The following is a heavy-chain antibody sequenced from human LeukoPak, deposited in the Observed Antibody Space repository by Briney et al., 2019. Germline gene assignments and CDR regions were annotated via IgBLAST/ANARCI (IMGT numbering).Heavy chain of an antibody. CDR1: GFTFSSYG. V-gene: IGHV3-30*02. CDR2: IRYVGSNK. CDR3: AKDQQQLTYYFDY. J-gene: IGHJ4*02. D-gene: IGHD6-13*01. Sequence: WCSPRLSSAGSGFTFSSYGMHCVRKAPSNVWGRGAFIRYVGSNKYYADSVKGRFTISRDNSKNTLYLQMNSLRAEDTAVYYCAKDQQQLTYYFDYWDQGTLVTVSS.